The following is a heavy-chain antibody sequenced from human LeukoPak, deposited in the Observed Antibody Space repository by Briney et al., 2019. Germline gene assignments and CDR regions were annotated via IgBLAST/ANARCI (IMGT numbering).Heavy chain of an antibody. Sequence: SQTLSLTCTVSGGSISRGGYYWSWIRQHPGKGLEWIGYIYYSGSTYYNPSLKSRVTISVDTSKNQFSLKLSSVTAADTAVYYCARGVSEWLLGNWFDPWGQGTLVTVSS. CDR2: IYYSGST. CDR3: ARGVSEWLLGNWFDP. J-gene: IGHJ5*02. D-gene: IGHD3-3*01. V-gene: IGHV4-31*03. CDR1: GGSISRGGYY.